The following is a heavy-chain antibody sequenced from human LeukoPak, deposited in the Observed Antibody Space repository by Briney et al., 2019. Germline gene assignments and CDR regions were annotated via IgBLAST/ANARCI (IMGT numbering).Heavy chain of an antibody. Sequence: PGGSLRLSCTASGFTFGDYAMSWFRQAPGKGLEWVGFIRSKAYGGTTEYAVSVKGRFTISRDDSKSIAYLQKNSLKTEDTAVYYCTSSRYSSGWLDYWGQGTLVTVSS. CDR3: TSSRYSSGWLDY. CDR1: GFTFGDYA. V-gene: IGHV3-49*03. CDR2: IRSKAYGGTT. J-gene: IGHJ4*02. D-gene: IGHD6-19*01.